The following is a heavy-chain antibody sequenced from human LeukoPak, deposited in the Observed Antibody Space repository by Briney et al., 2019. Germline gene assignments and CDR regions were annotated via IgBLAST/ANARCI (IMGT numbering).Heavy chain of an antibody. CDR1: GFTFSIYA. J-gene: IGHJ4*02. V-gene: IGHV3-23*01. Sequence: GGSLRLSCAASGFTFSIYAMNWVRQAPGKGLEWVSSISANGGETHYADSVKGRFTISRDNSKNTLYLQINNPRVEDTAVYYYAKWYYDFPLDYWGQGTLVTVSS. CDR2: ISANGGET. D-gene: IGHD3-3*01. CDR3: AKWYYDFPLDY.